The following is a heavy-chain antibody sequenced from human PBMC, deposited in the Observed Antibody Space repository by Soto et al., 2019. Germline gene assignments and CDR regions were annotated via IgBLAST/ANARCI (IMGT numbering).Heavy chain of an antibody. CDR2: IIPIFGTA. Sequence: QVQLVQSGAEVKKPGSSVKVSCKASGGTFSSYAISWVRQAPGQGLEWMGGIIPIFGTANYAQKFQGRVTITADESSSTAYMELSSLRSEDTAVYYCARGGRSDTAMVTGSPFDYWGQGTLVTDSS. D-gene: IGHD5-18*01. V-gene: IGHV1-69*12. CDR3: ARGGRSDTAMVTGSPFDY. CDR1: GGTFSSYA. J-gene: IGHJ4*02.